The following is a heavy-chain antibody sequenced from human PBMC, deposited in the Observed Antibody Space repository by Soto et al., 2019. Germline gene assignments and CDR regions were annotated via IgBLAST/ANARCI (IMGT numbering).Heavy chain of an antibody. CDR2: IYYSGST. J-gene: IGHJ3*02. Sequence: NPSETLSLTXTVSGGSISSYYWSWIRQPPGKGLEWIGYIYYSGSTNYNPSLKSRVTISVDTSKNQFSLKLSSVTAADTAVYYCARDLGYYYDSSGYKAFDIWGQGTMVTVSS. CDR1: GGSISSYY. V-gene: IGHV4-59*01. CDR3: ARDLGYYYDSSGYKAFDI. D-gene: IGHD3-22*01.